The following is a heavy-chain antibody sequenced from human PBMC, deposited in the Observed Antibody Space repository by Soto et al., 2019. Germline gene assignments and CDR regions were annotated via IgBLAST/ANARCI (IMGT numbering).Heavy chain of an antibody. V-gene: IGHV5-51*01. CDR1: GYSFTTYW. D-gene: IGHD1-26*01. CDR2: IYPGDSDT. CDR3: ASPRYSGSYYDAFDL. Sequence: GESLKISCKGSGYSFTTYWIGWVRQIPGKGLEWMGIIYPGDSDTRYGPSFRGQVTISADKSISTAYLQWSSLKASDTAMYCCASPRYSGSYYDAFDLWGQGTMVTVSS. J-gene: IGHJ3*01.